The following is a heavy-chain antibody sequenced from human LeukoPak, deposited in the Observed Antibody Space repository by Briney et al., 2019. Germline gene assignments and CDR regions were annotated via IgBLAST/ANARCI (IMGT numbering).Heavy chain of an antibody. V-gene: IGHV3-74*01. CDR1: GFSFSSYW. J-gene: IGHJ4*02. Sequence: GGSLRLSCAASGFSFSSYWMHWVRQAPGKGLVWISRINSDGSTTNYADSVNGRFTISRDNAKNTLYLQMNSLRAEDTAVYYCARNFHRRLYDSSGYYPYWGQGTLVTVSS. CDR3: ARNFHRRLYDSSGYYPY. D-gene: IGHD3-22*01. CDR2: INSDGSTT.